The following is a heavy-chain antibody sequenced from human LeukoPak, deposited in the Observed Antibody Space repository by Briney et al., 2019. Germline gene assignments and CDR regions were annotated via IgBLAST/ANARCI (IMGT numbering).Heavy chain of an antibody. Sequence: GTSVKISCKASGYTFTTYYIHWVRQAPGQGLEWMGIIDPSGERASYARKFRGRLTMTRDAFTSTVYVELNSLRSEDTAMYYCTRSSSVTMVRDADKFDIWGQGTTVTVSS. CDR2: IDPSGERA. CDR1: GYTFTTYY. J-gene: IGHJ3*02. D-gene: IGHD3-10*01. CDR3: TRSSSVTMVRDADKFDI. V-gene: IGHV1-46*01.